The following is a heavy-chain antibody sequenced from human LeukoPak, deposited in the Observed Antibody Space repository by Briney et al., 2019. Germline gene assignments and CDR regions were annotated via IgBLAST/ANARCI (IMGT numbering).Heavy chain of an antibody. Sequence: GASVKVSCKASGYTFTGYYMRWVRQAPGQGLEWMGWINPNSGGTNYAQKFQGRVTMTRDTSISTAYMELSRLRSDDTAVYYCARAPTRIAAAGIPLRIFDYWGQGTLVTVSS. V-gene: IGHV1-2*02. CDR1: GYTFTGYY. CDR2: INPNSGGT. J-gene: IGHJ4*02. D-gene: IGHD6-13*01. CDR3: ARAPTRIAAAGIPLRIFDY.